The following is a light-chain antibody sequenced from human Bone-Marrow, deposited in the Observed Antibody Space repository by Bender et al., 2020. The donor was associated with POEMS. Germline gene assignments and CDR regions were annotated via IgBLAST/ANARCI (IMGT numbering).Light chain of an antibody. CDR3: HVWDDTDHHVV. CDR2: DDT. J-gene: IGLJ2*01. Sequence: SYVLSQAPSVSVAPGKTATITCGGDDIGSKRVYWYQQRPGQAPVLVVQDDTDRPSGIPERISGSNSGNTATLTSSRVEAGDEADYYCHVWDDTDHHVVFGGGTRLTVL. CDR1: DIGSKR. V-gene: IGLV3-21*03.